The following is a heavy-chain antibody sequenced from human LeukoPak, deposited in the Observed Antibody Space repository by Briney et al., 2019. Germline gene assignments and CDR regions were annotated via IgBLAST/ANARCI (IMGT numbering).Heavy chain of an antibody. V-gene: IGHV3-23*01. CDR1: GFIFNNYG. J-gene: IGHJ5*02. CDR2: ISNYGGGT. CDR3: AKGGSGYFADL. D-gene: IGHD3-22*01. Sequence: GGSLRLSCAASGFIFNNYGLIWVRQAPGKGRQWVSAISNYGGGTPCGDFVKGRLTISRDNSKNTLFLQMSSLRAEDTALYYCAKGGSGYFADLWGQGTLVTVSS.